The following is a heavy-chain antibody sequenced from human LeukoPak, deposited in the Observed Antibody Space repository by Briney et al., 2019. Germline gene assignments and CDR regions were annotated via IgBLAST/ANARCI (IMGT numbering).Heavy chain of an antibody. Sequence: ASVKVSCKASGYTFADYGICWLRQAPGQGLEWMGWINSYNDNTNYAQKFQGRVTMTKDTSTSTAYMEMTSLRSDDTAIYYCARARDYYMSVFEHWGQGTLVTVSS. D-gene: IGHD3-10*01. J-gene: IGHJ5*02. CDR1: GYTFADYG. V-gene: IGHV1-18*01. CDR2: INSYNDNT. CDR3: ARARDYYMSVFEH.